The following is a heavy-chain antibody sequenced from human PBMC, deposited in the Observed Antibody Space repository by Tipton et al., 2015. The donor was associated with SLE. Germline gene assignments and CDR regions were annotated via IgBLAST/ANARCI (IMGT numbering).Heavy chain of an antibody. V-gene: IGHV4-39*07. CDR3: ARINVPTAMDFYYYYMDV. CDR1: GGSISSSGYD. J-gene: IGHJ6*03. CDR2: FYHSGST. D-gene: IGHD2-2*01. Sequence: GLVKPSETLSLTRTVSGGSISSSGYDWGWIRQPPGKGLEWIGSFYHSGSTYYNPPLKSRVTISVDTSKNQFSLKLSSVTAADTAQYYCARINVPTAMDFYYYYMDVWGNGTTVTVSS.